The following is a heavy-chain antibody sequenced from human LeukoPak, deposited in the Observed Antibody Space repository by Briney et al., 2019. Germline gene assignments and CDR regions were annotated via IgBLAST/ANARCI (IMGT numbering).Heavy chain of an antibody. J-gene: IGHJ4*02. CDR3: ARGGPSRGTGFYYFDY. V-gene: IGHV1-2*02. Sequence: ASVKVSCKASGYTFTGYYMHWVRQAPGQGLEWMGWINPNSGGTNYAQKFQGRVTITVDESTSTAYMELSPVTAADTAVYYCARGGPSRGTGFYYFDYWGQGTLVTVSS. CDR1: GYTFTGYY. CDR2: INPNSGGT. D-gene: IGHD6-19*01.